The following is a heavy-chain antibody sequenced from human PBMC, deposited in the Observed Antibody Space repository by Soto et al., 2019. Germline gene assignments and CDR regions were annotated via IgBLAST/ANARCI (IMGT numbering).Heavy chain of an antibody. J-gene: IGHJ5*02. CDR2: IYYLGNN. V-gene: IGHV4-4*02. Sequence: QVQLQESGPGLVKPSETVSLTCTVSGGSFSKTYWWSWVRQPPGKGLEWIGEIYYLGNNNYNPSLKSRVTISLDKSKNQFSLKLTSVTAADTAMYYCARDWDVVDASTPGGVNRFDPWGQGTLVSVSS. CDR3: ARDWDVVDASTPGGVNRFDP. CDR1: GGSFSKTYW. D-gene: IGHD5-12*01.